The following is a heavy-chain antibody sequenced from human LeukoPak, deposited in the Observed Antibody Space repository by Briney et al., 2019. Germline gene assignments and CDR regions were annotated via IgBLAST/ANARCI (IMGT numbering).Heavy chain of an antibody. CDR2: ISPGGNT. V-gene: IGHV4-30-2*01. Sequence: SETLSLTFTVSGGSIASGDYFWSWIRQPPGKGLEWIGYISPGGNTYYSPSLKSRVTISVDRSKNQFSLKLSSVTAADTAVYYCARDIWGPPPDYWGQGTLVTVSS. CDR3: ARDIWGPPPDY. D-gene: IGHD3-10*01. J-gene: IGHJ4*02. CDR1: GGSIASGDYF.